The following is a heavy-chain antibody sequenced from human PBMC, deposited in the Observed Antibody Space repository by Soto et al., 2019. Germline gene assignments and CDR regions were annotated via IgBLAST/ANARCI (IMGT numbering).Heavy chain of an antibody. CDR3: ARVGATTWY. J-gene: IGHJ4*02. D-gene: IGHD1-26*01. CDR1: GFTFSSYW. CDR2: VNSDGSIT. V-gene: IGHV3-74*01. Sequence: GGSLRLSCAASGFTFSSYWMHWVRQAPGKGLVWVSRVNSDGSITNYADAVKGRFTISRDNAKNALYLQMDGLRAEDTAVYYCARVGATTWYWGQGTLVTVSS.